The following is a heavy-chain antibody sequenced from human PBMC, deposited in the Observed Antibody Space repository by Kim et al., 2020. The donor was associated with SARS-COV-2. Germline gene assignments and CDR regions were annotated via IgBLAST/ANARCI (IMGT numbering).Heavy chain of an antibody. CDR3: ARVRHCSGGSCYRLRCVFYYYYGMDV. V-gene: IGHV3-7*03. CDR1: GFTFSSYW. D-gene: IGHD2-15*01. Sequence: GGSLRLSCAASGFTFSSYWMSWVRQAPGKGLEWVANIKQDGSEKYYVDSVKGRFTISRDNAKNSLYLQMNSLRAEDTAVYYCARVRHCSGGSCYRLRCVFYYYYGMDVWGQGTTVTVSS. CDR2: IKQDGSEK. J-gene: IGHJ6*02.